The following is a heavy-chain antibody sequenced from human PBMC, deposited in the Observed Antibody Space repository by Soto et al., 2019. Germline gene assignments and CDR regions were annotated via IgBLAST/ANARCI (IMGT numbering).Heavy chain of an antibody. Sequence: EVQLVESGGGLVQPGGSLRLSCEASGFSFGSYSMNWVRQAPGKGLEWVSFIIGRGTTTYYADSVRGRFTVSRDNAKNSLSLEVNSLRDEDTAVYYCARLGYCSSATCKYYFYYYGMDVWGQGTTVTVSS. CDR3: ARLGYCSSATCKYYFYYYGMDV. V-gene: IGHV3-48*02. CDR1: GFSFGSYS. CDR2: IIGRGTTT. J-gene: IGHJ6*02. D-gene: IGHD2-2*01.